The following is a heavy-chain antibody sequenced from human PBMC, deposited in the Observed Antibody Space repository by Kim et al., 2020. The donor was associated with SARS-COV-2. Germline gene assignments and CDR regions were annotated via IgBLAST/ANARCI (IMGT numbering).Heavy chain of an antibody. J-gene: IGHJ6*02. CDR3: AKHSREVRGLRPLSYRYNGLDV. D-gene: IGHD3-10*01. CDR2: INPKDGDR. CDR1: GYAFINYN. Sequence: ASVKVSCKASGYAFINYNIHWLRQAPGQGLEWMGRINPKDGDRRFAQKFQGRVTLTRDPSIGTAYMELRNLNSDDTAVYFCAKHSREVRGLRPLSYRYNGLDVWGQGTTVGVSS. V-gene: IGHV1-2*06.